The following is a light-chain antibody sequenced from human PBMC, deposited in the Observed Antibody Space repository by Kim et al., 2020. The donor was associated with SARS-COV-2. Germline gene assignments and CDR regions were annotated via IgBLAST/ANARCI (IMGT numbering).Light chain of an antibody. CDR2: GDT. V-gene: IGLV1-40*01. CDR3: QSYDTRLSGSV. Sequence: RVPISCTGDSSTIGPDYDVHWYQQLPGLAPKLLIYGDTHRPSGVPERFSGSKSGTSASLAISGLLPEDEADYYCQSYDTRLSGSVFGGGTQLTVL. CDR1: SSTIGPDYD. J-gene: IGLJ3*02.